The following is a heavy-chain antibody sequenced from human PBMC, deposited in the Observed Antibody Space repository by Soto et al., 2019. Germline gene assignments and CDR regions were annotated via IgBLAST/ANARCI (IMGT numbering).Heavy chain of an antibody. Sequence: VGSQRLSCGASGGTFIGYGGHWVRQAPGKGLEWVAVISYDGSNKYYADSVKGRFTISRDNSKNTLYLQMNSLRAEDTAVYYCATHLIAVAGSGNISTDYWGQGTLVTVSS. D-gene: IGHD6-19*01. V-gene: IGHV3-30*03. CDR1: GGTFIGYG. CDR3: ATHLIAVAGSGNISTDY. J-gene: IGHJ4*02. CDR2: ISYDGSNK.